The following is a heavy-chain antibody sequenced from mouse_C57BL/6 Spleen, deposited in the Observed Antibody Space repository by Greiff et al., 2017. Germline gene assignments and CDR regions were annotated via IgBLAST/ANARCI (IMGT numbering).Heavy chain of an antibody. D-gene: IGHD3-2*02. Sequence: EVQRVESEGGLVQPGSSMKLSCTASGFTFSDYYMAWVRQVPEKGLEWVANINYDGSSTYYLDSLKSRFIISRDNAKNILYLQMSSLKSEDTATYYCARDQDWYFEVWGTETTVTVSS. CDR2: INYDGSST. V-gene: IGHV5-16*01. CDR1: GFTFSDYY. J-gene: IGHJ1*03. CDR3: ARDQDWYFEV.